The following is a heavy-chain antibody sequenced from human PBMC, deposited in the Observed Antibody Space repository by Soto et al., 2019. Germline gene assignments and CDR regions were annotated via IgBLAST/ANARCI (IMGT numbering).Heavy chain of an antibody. V-gene: IGHV3-9*01. CDR2: ISWNSGSI. J-gene: IGHJ4*02. Sequence: QPGGSLRLSCAASGFTFDDYAMHWVRQAPGKGLEWVSGISWNSGSIGYADSVKGRFTISRDNAKNSLYLQMNSLRAEDTALYYCAKDNRFGEFSHFDYWGQGTLVTVSS. CDR3: AKDNRFGEFSHFDY. CDR1: GFTFDDYA. D-gene: IGHD3-10*01.